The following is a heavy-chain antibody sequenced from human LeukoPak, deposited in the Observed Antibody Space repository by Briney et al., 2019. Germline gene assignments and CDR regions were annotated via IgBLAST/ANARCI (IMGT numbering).Heavy chain of an antibody. CDR2: ISSSSSYI. CDR1: GFTFSSYS. CDR3: AREEEWYASGTYYKGFDS. V-gene: IGHV3-21*01. J-gene: IGHJ4*02. Sequence: GGSLRLSCAASGFTFSSYSMNWVRQAPGKGLEWVSSISSSSSYIYYADSVKGRFTISRDNAKNSLYLQMNSLRAEDTAVYYCAREEEWYASGTYYKGFDSWGQGTLVTVSS. D-gene: IGHD3-10*01.